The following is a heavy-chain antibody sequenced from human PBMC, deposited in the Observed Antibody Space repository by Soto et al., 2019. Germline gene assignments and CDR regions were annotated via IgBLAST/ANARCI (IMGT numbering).Heavy chain of an antibody. Sequence: GASVKVSCKASGYTFTSYYMHWVRQAPGQGLEWMGIINPSGGSTSYAQKFQGRVTMTRDTSTSTVYMELSSLRSEDTAVYYCARGWQLETYYYYYGMDVWGQGTTVTVSS. J-gene: IGHJ6*02. V-gene: IGHV1-46*01. D-gene: IGHD2-15*01. CDR2: INPSGGST. CDR1: GYTFTSYY. CDR3: ARGWQLETYYYYYGMDV.